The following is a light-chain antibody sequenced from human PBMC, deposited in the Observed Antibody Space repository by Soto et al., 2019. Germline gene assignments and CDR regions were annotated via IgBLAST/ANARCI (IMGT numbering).Light chain of an antibody. CDR1: QSLVYSDGNTY. CDR2: QVS. Sequence: DIVLTQTPLSSPVTLGQPASISCRSSQSLVYSDGNTYLSWLQQRPGQPPRLLIYQVSNRFSGVPERFSGSGAGTDFTMKISRVEAEDVGVYYYVQFSQFPRTFGQGTKVEIK. J-gene: IGKJ1*01. CDR3: VQFSQFPRT. V-gene: IGKV2-24*01.